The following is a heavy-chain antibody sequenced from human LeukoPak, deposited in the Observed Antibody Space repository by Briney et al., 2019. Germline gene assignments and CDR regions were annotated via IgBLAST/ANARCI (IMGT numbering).Heavy chain of an antibody. CDR2: ISTSSSYI. J-gene: IGHJ4*02. Sequence: GGSLRLSCTASGFTFSSYSMNWVRQAPGKGLEWVSSISTSSSYIYYADSVKGRFTISRDNARNSLYLQMNSLRAEDTAVYYCASGYGWYYFDYWGQGTLVTVSS. CDR3: ASGYGWYYFDY. D-gene: IGHD5-12*01. CDR1: GFTFSSYS. V-gene: IGHV3-21*01.